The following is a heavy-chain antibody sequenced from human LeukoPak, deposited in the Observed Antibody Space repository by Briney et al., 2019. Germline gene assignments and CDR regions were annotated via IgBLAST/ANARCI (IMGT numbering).Heavy chain of an antibody. CDR3: ARAESPSTYCSSTSCYYFDY. V-gene: IGHV1-18*01. CDR1: GYTFTSYG. CDR2: ISAYNGNT. Sequence: VASVKVSCKASGYTFTSYGISWVRQAPGQGLEWMGWISAYNGNTNYAQKLQGRVTMTTDTSTSTAYMELRSLRSEDTAVYYCARAESPSTYCSSTSCYYFDYWGQGTLVTVSS. J-gene: IGHJ4*02. D-gene: IGHD2-2*01.